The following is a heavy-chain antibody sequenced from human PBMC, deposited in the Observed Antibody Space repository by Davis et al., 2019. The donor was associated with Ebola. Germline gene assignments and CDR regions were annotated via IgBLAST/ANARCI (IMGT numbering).Heavy chain of an antibody. Sequence: PGASLRPSCAASGFTFTSHWMHWVRQAPGRGLVWVSRINGDGSSTTYADSVRGRFTISRDNARNTVYVQMNSLRVEDTAVYYCATGLVHALESWGQGTLVTVSS. CDR1: GFTFTSHW. CDR2: INGDGSST. CDR3: ATGLVHALES. D-gene: IGHD2/OR15-2a*01. J-gene: IGHJ5*02. V-gene: IGHV3-74*01.